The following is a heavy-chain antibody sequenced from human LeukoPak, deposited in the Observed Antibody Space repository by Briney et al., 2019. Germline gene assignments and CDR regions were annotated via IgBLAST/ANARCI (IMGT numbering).Heavy chain of an antibody. Sequence: SETLSLTCTVSGGSISSYYWSWIREPPGKGLEWIGYIYYSGSTSYNPSLKSRVTISVDTSKNQFSLKLSSVTAADTAVYYCAGGSTSWYPIDYWGQGTLVTVSS. CDR1: GGSISSYY. J-gene: IGHJ4*02. CDR3: AGGSTSWYPIDY. CDR2: IYYSGST. D-gene: IGHD2-2*01. V-gene: IGHV4-59*01.